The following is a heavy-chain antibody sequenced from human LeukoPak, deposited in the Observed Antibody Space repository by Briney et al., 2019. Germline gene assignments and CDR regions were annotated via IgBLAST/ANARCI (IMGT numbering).Heavy chain of an antibody. Sequence: SETLSLTCTVSGGSVSSGSYYWSWIRQPPGKGLGWIGYIYYSGSTNYNPSLKSRVTISVDTSKNQFSLKLSSVTAADTAVYYCAGSSARPLDYWGQGTLVTVSS. CDR3: AGSSARPLDY. V-gene: IGHV4-61*01. CDR1: GGSVSSGSYY. J-gene: IGHJ4*02. D-gene: IGHD1-26*01. CDR2: IYYSGST.